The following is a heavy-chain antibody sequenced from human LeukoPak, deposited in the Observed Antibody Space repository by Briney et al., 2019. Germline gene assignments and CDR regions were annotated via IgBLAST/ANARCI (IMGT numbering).Heavy chain of an antibody. CDR1: GYTFTGYY. V-gene: IGHV1-2*02. CDR2: INPNSGGT. CDR3: ARDRGYLNWFDP. D-gene: IGHD5-12*01. J-gene: IGHJ5*02. Sequence: GASVNVSCKASGYTFTGYYMHWVRQAPGQGLEWMGWINPNSGGTNYAQKFQGRVTMTRDTSISTAYMELSRLRSDDTAVYYCARDRGYLNWFDPWGQGTLVTVSS.